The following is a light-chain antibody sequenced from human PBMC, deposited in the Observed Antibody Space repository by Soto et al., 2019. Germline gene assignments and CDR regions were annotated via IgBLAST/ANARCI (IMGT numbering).Light chain of an antibody. V-gene: IGKV3D-15*01. CDR2: DAS. CDR3: QQYNSYWT. Sequence: EIVMTQSPATLSVSPGESATLSCRASQSISGNLAWYQQKPGQAPRLLIYDASNRATGIPARFSGSGSGTEFTLTISSLQPDDFATYYCQQYNSYWTFGQGTKVDIK. J-gene: IGKJ1*01. CDR1: QSISGN.